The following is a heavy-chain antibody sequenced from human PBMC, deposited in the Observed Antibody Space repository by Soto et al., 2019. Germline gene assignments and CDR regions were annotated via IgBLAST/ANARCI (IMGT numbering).Heavy chain of an antibody. CDR2: INAGNGNT. CDR1: GYTFTSYA. J-gene: IGHJ6*02. Sequence: ALVKVSCKASGYTFTSYAMHWVRQAPGQRLEWMGWINAGNGNTKYSQKFQGRVTITRDTSASTAYMELSSLRSEDTAVYYCARARGGRYYYYGMDVWGQGTTVTVSS. CDR3: ARARGGRYYYYGMDV. D-gene: IGHD2-15*01. V-gene: IGHV1-3*01.